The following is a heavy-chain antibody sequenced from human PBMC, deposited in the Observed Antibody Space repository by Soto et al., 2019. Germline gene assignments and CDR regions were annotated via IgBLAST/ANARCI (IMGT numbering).Heavy chain of an antibody. CDR2: ISPTGEQR. Sequence: GGSLRLSCAASRFTFRNYGMSWVRQGPGKGLEWVSGISPTGEQRFYVDSVKGRFFISRDNSQNTLSLEMSNLRADDTAVYYCAKRYGSGSYRDFNSYYGMDIWGQGTSVTVSS. CDR1: RFTFRNYG. V-gene: IGHV3-23*01. CDR3: AKRYGSGSYRDFNSYYGMDI. J-gene: IGHJ6*02. D-gene: IGHD3-10*01.